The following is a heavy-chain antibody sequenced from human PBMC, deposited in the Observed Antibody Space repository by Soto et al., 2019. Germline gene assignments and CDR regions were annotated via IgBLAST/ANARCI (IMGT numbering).Heavy chain of an antibody. D-gene: IGHD3-9*01. CDR2: ITTFNGKT. CDR3: VRDRFAYFDPPAPDY. V-gene: IGHV1-18*01. Sequence: QVQLVQSGAEVKRPGASVKVSCKASNYTFINFGISWVRQAPGQGLEWMGWITTFNGKTNYAQKFQGRITITADTSKSTAYMELRSLISDDTAVYYCVRDRFAYFDPPAPDYWGQGTLVTVSS. CDR1: NYTFINFG. J-gene: IGHJ4*02.